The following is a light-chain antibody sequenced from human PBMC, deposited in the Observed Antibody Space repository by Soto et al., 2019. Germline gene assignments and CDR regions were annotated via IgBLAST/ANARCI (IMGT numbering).Light chain of an antibody. J-gene: IGKJ3*01. CDR2: AAS. Sequence: EIQMTQSPSSLSASVGDRVTITCRASQSISSYLNWYQQKPGKAPKLLIYAASSLQSGVPSRFSGSGSGTDFTLTISSLQPEDFATYYCQQSYRTFGPGTKVDIK. V-gene: IGKV1-39*01. CDR3: QQSYRT. CDR1: QSISSY.